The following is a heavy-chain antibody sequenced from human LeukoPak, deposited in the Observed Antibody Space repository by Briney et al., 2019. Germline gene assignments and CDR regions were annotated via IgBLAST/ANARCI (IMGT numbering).Heavy chain of an antibody. CDR1: GYTFTGYY. D-gene: IGHD3-22*01. CDR3: ARGSPYYYDSSGYPDY. J-gene: IGHJ4*02. Sequence: ASVKVSCKASGYTFTGYYMHWVRQAPGQGLEWMGWINPNSGGTNYAQKFQGRVTMTRDTSISTAYMEPSRLRSDDTAVYYCARGSPYYYDSSGYPDYWGQGTLVTVSS. V-gene: IGHV1-2*02. CDR2: INPNSGGT.